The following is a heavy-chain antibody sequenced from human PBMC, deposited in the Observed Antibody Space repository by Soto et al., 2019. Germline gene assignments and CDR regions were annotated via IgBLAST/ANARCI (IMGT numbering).Heavy chain of an antibody. CDR2: ISYDGSNK. D-gene: IGHD6-19*01. CDR3: AKDGNSSGWYLYYYYYMDV. Sequence: AGGSLRLSCAASGFTFSSYGMHWVRQAPGKGLEWVAVISYDGSNKYYADSVKGRFTISRDNSKNTLYLQMNSLRAEDTAVYYCAKDGNSSGWYLYYYYYMDVWGKGTTVTVSS. CDR1: GFTFSSYG. J-gene: IGHJ6*03. V-gene: IGHV3-30*18.